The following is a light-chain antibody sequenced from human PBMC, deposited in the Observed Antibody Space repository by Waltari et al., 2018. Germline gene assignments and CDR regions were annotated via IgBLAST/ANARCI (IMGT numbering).Light chain of an antibody. J-gene: IGLJ3*02. CDR3: QSYVTSLSVV. Sequence: QSVLTQPPSVSGAPGQRVTISCTGSGSNIGAGYDVHWYPQFPRAAPRLLIYGRTTRPLGVPERFFGSTSGTSASLAIIRLQAEDEADYYCQSYVTSLSVVFGGGTKVTVL. CDR2: GRT. CDR1: GSNIGAGYD. V-gene: IGLV1-40*01.